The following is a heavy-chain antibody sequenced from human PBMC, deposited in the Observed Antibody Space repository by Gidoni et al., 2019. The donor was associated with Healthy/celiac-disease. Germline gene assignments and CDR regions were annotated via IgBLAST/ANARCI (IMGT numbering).Heavy chain of an antibody. CDR2: IYWDDDK. D-gene: IGHD3-3*01. CDR1: GFSLSTSGVG. Sequence: QITLKESGPTLVKPTQTLTLTCTFSGFSLSTSGVGVGWIRQPPGKALEWLALIYWDDDKRYSPSLKSRLTITKDTSKNQVVLTMTNMDPVDTATYYCARYYDFWSGYYYYYMDVWGKGTTVTVSS. J-gene: IGHJ6*03. V-gene: IGHV2-5*02. CDR3: ARYYDFWSGYYYYYMDV.